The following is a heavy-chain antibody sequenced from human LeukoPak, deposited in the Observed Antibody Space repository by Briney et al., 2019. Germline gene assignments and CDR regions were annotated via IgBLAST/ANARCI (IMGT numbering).Heavy chain of an antibody. J-gene: IGHJ6*03. D-gene: IGHD3-22*01. Sequence: GGSLRLSCAASGFTFSSYSMNWVRQAPGKGLEWVSSISSSGSTIYYADSVKGRFTISRDNAKNSLYLQMNSLRAEDTAVYYCAIPPGDYYDSSGYYRNYYMDVWGKGTTVTISS. CDR3: AIPPGDYYDSSGYYRNYYMDV. V-gene: IGHV3-48*03. CDR2: ISSSGSTI. CDR1: GFTFSSYS.